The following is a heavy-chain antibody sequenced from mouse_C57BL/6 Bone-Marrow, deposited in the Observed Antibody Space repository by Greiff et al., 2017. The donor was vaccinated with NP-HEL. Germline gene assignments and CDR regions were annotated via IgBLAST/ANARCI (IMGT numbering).Heavy chain of an antibody. CDR1: GFTFSSYG. J-gene: IGHJ3*01. CDR2: ISSGGSYT. CDR3: ARHVHYGRGAWFAY. Sequence: EVKLEESGGDLVKPGGSLKLSCAASGFTFSSYGMSWVRQTPDKRLEWVATISSGGSYTYYPDSVKGRFTISRDNAKNTLYLQMSSLKSEDTAMYYCARHVHYGRGAWFAYWGQGTLVTVSA. D-gene: IGHD1-1*01. V-gene: IGHV5-6*02.